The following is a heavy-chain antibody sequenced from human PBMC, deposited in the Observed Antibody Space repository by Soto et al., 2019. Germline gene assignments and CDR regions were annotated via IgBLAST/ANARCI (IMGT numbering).Heavy chain of an antibody. Sequence: SVKVSGKASGVTFSSYAISWVRQAPGQGVGWMGGNLPNFGTANHAQKFQGRGTITADESTSTAYMGLSSLRSEDTAVYYCARDPEIRYRMTTVTRGYYYGMDGWGQGTTVTVS. J-gene: IGHJ6*02. CDR1: GVTFSSYA. V-gene: IGHV1-69*13. CDR3: ARDPEIRYRMTTVTRGYYYGMDG. D-gene: IGHD4-4*01. CDR2: NLPNFGTA.